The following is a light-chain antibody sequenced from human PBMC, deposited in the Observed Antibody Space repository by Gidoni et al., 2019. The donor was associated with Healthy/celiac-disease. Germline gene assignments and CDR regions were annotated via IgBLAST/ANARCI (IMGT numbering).Light chain of an antibody. CDR2: GTS. Sequence: EIVLTQSPGTLSLSPGERATLSCRASQSVSSSYLAWYQQKPGQAPRHRIFGTSSRATGITERFRGRWTGKEFTLTISRQETEDFAVYYCQQYGGSRTFSQGTKVEI. CDR1: QSVSSSY. V-gene: IGKV3-20*01. CDR3: QQYGGSRT. J-gene: IGKJ1*01.